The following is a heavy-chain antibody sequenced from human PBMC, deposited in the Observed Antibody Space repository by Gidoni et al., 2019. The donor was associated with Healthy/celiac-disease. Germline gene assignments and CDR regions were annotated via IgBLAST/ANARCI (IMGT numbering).Heavy chain of an antibody. V-gene: IGHV2-70*01. J-gene: IGHJ4*02. D-gene: IGHD5-12*01. CDR1: AFSLSTSGMC. Sequence: QVTLRESGPALVKPTQTLTLTCTFPAFSLSTSGMCVSWIRQPPGKALEWLALIDWDDDKYYSTSLKTRLTISKDTSKNQVVLTMTNMDPVDTATYYCARILGRDGYNWVLDYWGQGTLVTVSS. CDR3: ARILGRDGYNWVLDY. CDR2: IDWDDDK.